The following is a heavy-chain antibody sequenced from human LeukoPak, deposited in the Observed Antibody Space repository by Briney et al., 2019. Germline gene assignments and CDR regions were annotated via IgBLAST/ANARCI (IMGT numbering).Heavy chain of an antibody. CDR3: ATAILIRQWLAPFDY. Sequence: ASVKVSCKVSGYTLTELSMHWVRQAPGKGLEWMGGFDPEDGETIYAQKFQGRVTMTEDTSTDTAYMELSSLRSEDTAVYYCATAILIRQWLAPFDYWGQGTLVTVSS. CDR2: FDPEDGET. D-gene: IGHD6-19*01. V-gene: IGHV1-24*01. CDR1: GYTLTELS. J-gene: IGHJ4*02.